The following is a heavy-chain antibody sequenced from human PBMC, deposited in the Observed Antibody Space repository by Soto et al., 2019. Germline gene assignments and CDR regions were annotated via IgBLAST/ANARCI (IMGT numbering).Heavy chain of an antibody. V-gene: IGHV3-21*01. D-gene: IGHD3-22*01. J-gene: IGHJ4*02. CDR2: ISSSAVYV. CDR3: VRDGLDYYDTERLYFDN. Sequence: PGGSLRLCCAASGFNFLTYSLSWVRQAPGKGLEWVASISSSAVYVDYADSMKGRFTISRDNAKNLLHLQMTSLRAEDTATYHCVRDGLDYYDTERLYFDNWGQGTLVTVSS. CDR1: GFNFLTYS.